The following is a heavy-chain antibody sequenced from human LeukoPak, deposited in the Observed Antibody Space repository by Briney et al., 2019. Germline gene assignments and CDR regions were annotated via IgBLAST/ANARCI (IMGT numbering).Heavy chain of an antibody. Sequence: GGSLRLSCAASGFTFSSYEMNWVRQAPGKGLEWVSYISSSGSTTYYADSVKGRFTISRDNSKNTLYLQMNSLRAEDTAVYYCAKGAHYDSYYYYMDVWGKGTTVTVSS. CDR3: AKGAHYDSYYYYMDV. CDR2: ISSSGSTT. CDR1: GFTFSSYE. D-gene: IGHD3-3*01. J-gene: IGHJ6*03. V-gene: IGHV3-48*03.